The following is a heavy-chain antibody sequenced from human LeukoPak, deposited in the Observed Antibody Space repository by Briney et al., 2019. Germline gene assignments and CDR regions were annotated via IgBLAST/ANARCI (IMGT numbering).Heavy chain of an antibody. CDR2: ISSSGITI. J-gene: IGHJ3*01. CDR3: AMKAVPRPRLHDAFDF. V-gene: IGHV3-11*01. Sequence: GGSLRLSCAASGFTFSDYYMTWIRQAPGKGLEWVSYISSSGITIYYADSVKVRFTISRDNAKKSLYLEMNSLRAEDTAVYYCAMKAVPRPRLHDAFDFWGQGTVVSVSS. D-gene: IGHD5-24*01. CDR1: GFTFSDYY.